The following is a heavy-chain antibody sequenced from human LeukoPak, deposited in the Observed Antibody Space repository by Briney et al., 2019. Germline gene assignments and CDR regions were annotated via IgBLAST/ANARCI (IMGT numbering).Heavy chain of an antibody. D-gene: IGHD2-2*01. Sequence: ASVKVSCKASGHTSTTYAIHWVRQAPGQGLEWMGWINAGNGNIKYSQKLQGRVTITGDTSASTAYMELSSLRSDDTAVYYCARDLDVVGSRSYYYGMDVWGQGTTVTVSS. V-gene: IGHV1-3*01. CDR3: ARDLDVVGSRSYYYGMDV. CDR1: GHTSTTYA. J-gene: IGHJ6*02. CDR2: INAGNGNI.